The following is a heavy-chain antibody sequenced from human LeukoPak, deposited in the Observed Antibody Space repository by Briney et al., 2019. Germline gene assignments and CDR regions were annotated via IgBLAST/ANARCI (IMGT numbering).Heavy chain of an antibody. D-gene: IGHD5-18*01. J-gene: IGHJ5*02. Sequence: GGSLRLSCAASGFTFSSYAMSWVRQAPGKGLEWVSVISGSGGSTYYADSVKGRFTISRDNSKNTLYLQMNSLRAEDTALYYCAKWDTAMVTPGNWFDPWGQGTLVTVSS. CDR3: AKWDTAMVTPGNWFDP. V-gene: IGHV3-23*01. CDR1: GFTFSSYA. CDR2: ISGSGGST.